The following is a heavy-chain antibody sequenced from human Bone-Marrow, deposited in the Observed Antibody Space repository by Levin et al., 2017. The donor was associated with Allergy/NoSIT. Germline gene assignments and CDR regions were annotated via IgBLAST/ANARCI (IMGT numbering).Heavy chain of an antibody. CDR1: GFIFSSYW. D-gene: IGHD3-10*01. Sequence: GGSLRLSCAASGFIFSSYWMTWVRQAPGKGLEWVANINQDGSVEYYVDSVKGRFTISRDNAKNSLYLQMSSLRADDTAVYFCRFGSGTSPFDSWGHGTLVTVSS. CDR2: INQDGSVE. V-gene: IGHV3-7*01. CDR3: RFGSGTSPFDS. J-gene: IGHJ4*01.